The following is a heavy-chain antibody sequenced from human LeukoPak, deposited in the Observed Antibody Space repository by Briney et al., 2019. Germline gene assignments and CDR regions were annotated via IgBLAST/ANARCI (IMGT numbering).Heavy chain of an antibody. CDR3: ARDPSLSTVVTPGAFDI. J-gene: IGHJ3*02. CDR2: IYSGGST. D-gene: IGHD4-23*01. CDR1: GFTVSSNY. V-gene: IGHV3-66*01. Sequence: GGSLRLSCAASGFTVSSNYMSWVRQAPGKGLEWVSVIYSGGSTYYADSVKGRFTISRDNSKNTLYLQMNSLRAEDTAVYYCARDPSLSTVVTPGAFDIWGQGTMVTVSS.